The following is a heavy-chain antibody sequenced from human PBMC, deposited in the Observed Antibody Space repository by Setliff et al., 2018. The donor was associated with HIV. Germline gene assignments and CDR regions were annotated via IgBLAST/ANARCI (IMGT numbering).Heavy chain of an antibody. CDR1: GGFISNHY. J-gene: IGHJ2*01. CDR2: THYSGSS. CDR3: ARDVGLCGVDCWPYFYFDL. Sequence: SETLSLTCTIFGGFISNHYWNWIRQPPGKGLEWIGSTHYSGSSYYSPSLKSRVTISLDTSKNQFSLKLSSMTAADTAVYYCARDVGLCGVDCWPYFYFDLWGRGNLVTVSS. V-gene: IGHV4-59*11. D-gene: IGHD2-21*02.